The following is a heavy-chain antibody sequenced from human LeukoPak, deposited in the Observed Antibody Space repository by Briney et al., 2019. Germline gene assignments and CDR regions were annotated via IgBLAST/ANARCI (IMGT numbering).Heavy chain of an antibody. CDR2: IYYSGST. CDR3: ARESWYYDSSGYLYNWFDP. J-gene: IGHJ5*02. V-gene: IGHV4-59*01. CDR1: GGSISSYY. D-gene: IGHD3-22*01. Sequence: PSETLSLTCTVPGGSISSYYWSWIRQPPGKGLEWIGYIYYSGSTNYNPSLKSRVTISVDTSKNQFSLKLSSVTAADTAVYYCARESWYYDSSGYLYNWFDPWGQGTLVTVSS.